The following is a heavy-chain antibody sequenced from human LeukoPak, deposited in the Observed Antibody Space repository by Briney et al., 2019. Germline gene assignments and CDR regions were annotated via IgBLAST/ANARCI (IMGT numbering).Heavy chain of an antibody. CDR2: ISYDGSNK. D-gene: IGHD3-22*01. Sequence: GGSLRLSCAASGFTFSSYAMSWVRQAPGKGLEWVAAISYDGSNKYSADSVKGRFTISRDNSKNSLYLQMNSLRAEDTAFYYCARNFGGGDSSGPYYWGQGTLVTVSS. J-gene: IGHJ4*02. CDR3: ARNFGGGDSSGPYY. V-gene: IGHV3-30*04. CDR1: GFTFSSYA.